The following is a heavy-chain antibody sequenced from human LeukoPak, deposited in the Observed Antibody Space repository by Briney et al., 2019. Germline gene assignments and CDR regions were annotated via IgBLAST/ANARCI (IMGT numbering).Heavy chain of an antibody. CDR2: INHSGST. CDR1: GGSFSGYY. D-gene: IGHD2-15*01. Sequence: TPSETLSLTCAVYGGSFSGYYWSWIRQPPGKGLEWIGEINHSGSTNYNPSLKSRVTISVRTSKNQFSLKLSSVTAADTALYYCARLWSTYCSGGSCPHQPNYWGQGTLVTVSS. CDR3: ARLWSTYCSGGSCPHQPNY. V-gene: IGHV4-34*01. J-gene: IGHJ4*02.